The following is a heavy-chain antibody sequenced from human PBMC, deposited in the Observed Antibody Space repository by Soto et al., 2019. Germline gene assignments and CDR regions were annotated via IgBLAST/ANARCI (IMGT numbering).Heavy chain of an antibody. V-gene: IGHV3-23*01. CDR2: VTADGGT. Sequence: PGGSLRLSCEGSGFTVSSHAMTWIRQAPGKGQEWVSTVTADGGTYYADSVKGRFAMSRDTSENTLYLQMNSLGAEDTAAYYCAPHVSCSGGSCQYDAFAIRGQGTMVTVS. CDR1: GFTVSSHA. CDR3: APHVSCSGGSCQYDAFAI. D-gene: IGHD2-15*01. J-gene: IGHJ3*02.